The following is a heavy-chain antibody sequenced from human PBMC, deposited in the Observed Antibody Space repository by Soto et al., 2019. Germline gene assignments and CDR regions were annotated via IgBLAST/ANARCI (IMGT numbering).Heavy chain of an antibody. V-gene: IGHV1-18*01. D-gene: IGHD6-19*01. J-gene: IGHJ4*02. Sequence: ASVKVSCKASGYTFNNFGISWVRQAPGQGLEWMGWISAYNGNTNYAQKFQGRVTLTTDTSTTTVYMELRSLRSDDTAVYYCARDYREYSSAWFNLGYWGQGALVTVSS. CDR1: GYTFNNFG. CDR2: ISAYNGNT. CDR3: ARDYREYSSAWFNLGY.